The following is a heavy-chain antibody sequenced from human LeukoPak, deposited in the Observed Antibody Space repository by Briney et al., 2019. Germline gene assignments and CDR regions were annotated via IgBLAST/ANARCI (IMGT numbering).Heavy chain of an antibody. J-gene: IGHJ4*02. D-gene: IGHD4-17*01. CDR2: TSGSGGST. V-gene: IGHV3-23*01. CDR3: AKDPREFDYGDYSYYFDY. CDR1: GFTFSSYA. Sequence: GGSLRLSCAASGFTFSSYAMSWVRQAPGKGLEWVSATSGSGGSTYYADSVKGRFTISRDNSKNTLYLQMNSLRAEDTAVYYCAKDPREFDYGDYSYYFDYWGQGTLVTVSS.